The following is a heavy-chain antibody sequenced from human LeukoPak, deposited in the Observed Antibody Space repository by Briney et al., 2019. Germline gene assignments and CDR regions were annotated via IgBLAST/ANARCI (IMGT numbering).Heavy chain of an antibody. CDR3: ARHGSGRDYFDPLDN. V-gene: IGHV3-33*02. CDR1: GFSFSDHA. Sequence: GGSLRLSCAASGFSFSDHAMHWVRQAPGKGLEWVAAIWADGSDKYYVDSVKGRFTVSRDNPTSTLILRLDRLRVDDPAIYYCARHGSGRDYFDPLDNWGQGTLVTVSS. D-gene: IGHD1-26*01. CDR2: IWADGSDK. J-gene: IGHJ4*02.